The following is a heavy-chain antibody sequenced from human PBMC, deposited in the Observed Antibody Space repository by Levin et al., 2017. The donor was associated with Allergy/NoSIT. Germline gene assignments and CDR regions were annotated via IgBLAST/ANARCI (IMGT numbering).Heavy chain of an antibody. Sequence: GESLKISCAASGFTFSTYAMTWVRQAPGKGLEWVSVIDSTGGSTYYADSVKGRFTISRDNSNNTLYLQMSSLRAEDTAVYFCARGPLSYSGGYYGYWGLGTLVTVSS. D-gene: IGHD1-26*01. V-gene: IGHV3-23*01. CDR2: IDSTGGST. CDR3: ARGPLSYSGGYYGY. CDR1: GFTFSTYA. J-gene: IGHJ4*02.